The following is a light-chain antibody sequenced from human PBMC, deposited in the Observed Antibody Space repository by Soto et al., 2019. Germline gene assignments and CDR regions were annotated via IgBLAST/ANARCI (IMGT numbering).Light chain of an antibody. J-gene: IGLJ1*01. CDR1: SGYSNYQ. CDR2: VGTGGIVG. V-gene: IGLV9-49*01. CDR3: GADHGSGSGFVYV. Sequence: QPVLTQPPSASASLGASVTLTCTLNSGYSNYQVDWYQQRPGKGPRFVMRVGTGGIVGSKGDGIPDRFSVLSSGLNRYLTIKNIQEEDESDFHCGADHGSGSGFVYVFGTGTKVTVL.